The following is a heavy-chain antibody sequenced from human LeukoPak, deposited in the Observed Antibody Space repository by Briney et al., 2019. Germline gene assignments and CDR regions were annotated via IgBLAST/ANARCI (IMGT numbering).Heavy chain of an antibody. V-gene: IGHV4-34*01. D-gene: IGHD5-12*01. Sequence: SETLSLTCAVYGGSFSNYYWSWIRRPPGKGLEWIGEINHSGSTNYNPSLKSRVTISVDTSKNQFSLTLSSVTAADTAVYYCVAMIRGGLTPSDYWGQGTLVTVSS. CDR2: INHSGST. J-gene: IGHJ4*02. CDR3: VAMIRGGLTPSDY. CDR1: GGSFSNYY.